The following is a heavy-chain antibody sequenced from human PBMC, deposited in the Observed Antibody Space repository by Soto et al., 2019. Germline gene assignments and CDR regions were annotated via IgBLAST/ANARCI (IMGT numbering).Heavy chain of an antibody. V-gene: IGHV1-2*02. D-gene: IGHD1-26*01. J-gene: IGHJ4*02. CDR2: IGPESGAT. CDR3: GRGRSGQIVVFY. CDR1: GYTFTGHY. Sequence: ASVKVCCEASGYTFTGHYIHWVRQAPEQGPEWMGEIGPESGATRYAQKFQGRVTMTRDTSITTVYMELKNLSPDDTAVYYCGRGRSGQIVVFYWGQGTPVTVSS.